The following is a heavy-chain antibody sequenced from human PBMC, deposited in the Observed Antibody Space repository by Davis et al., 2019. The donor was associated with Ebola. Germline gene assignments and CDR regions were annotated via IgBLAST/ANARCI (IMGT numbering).Heavy chain of an antibody. CDR3: ARDVSGAGMFDY. D-gene: IGHD5/OR15-5a*01. J-gene: IGHJ4*02. CDR2: ISGSGGST. V-gene: IGHV3-23*01. CDR1: GFTFSSYA. Sequence: PGGSLRLSCAASGFTFSSYAMSWVRQAPGKGLEWVSAISGSGGSTYYADSVKGRFTISRDNSKNTLYLQMNSLRAEDTAVYYCARDVSGAGMFDYWGQGTLVTVSS.